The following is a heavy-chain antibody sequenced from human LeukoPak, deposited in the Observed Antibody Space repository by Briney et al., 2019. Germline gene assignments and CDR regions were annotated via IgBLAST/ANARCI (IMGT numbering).Heavy chain of an antibody. V-gene: IGHV4-31*03. Sequence: SETLSLTCTVSGGSISSGDYYWSWTCQHPGKGLEWIGSIYYSGSTYYNPSLKSRVSISVDTSKNQFSLKLSSVTAADTAVYYCARVQFTEWLPFDYWGQGTLVTVSS. D-gene: IGHD3-3*01. CDR3: ARVQFTEWLPFDY. J-gene: IGHJ4*02. CDR1: GGSISSGDYY. CDR2: IYYSGST.